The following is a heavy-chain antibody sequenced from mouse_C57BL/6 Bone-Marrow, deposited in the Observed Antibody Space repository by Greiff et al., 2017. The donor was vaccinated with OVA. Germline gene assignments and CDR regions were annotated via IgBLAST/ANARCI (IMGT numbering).Heavy chain of an antibody. J-gene: IGHJ1*03. V-gene: IGHV1-39*01. CDR2: INPNYGTT. Sequence: EVQLQQSGPELVKPGASVKISCKASGYSFTDYNMNWVKQSNGKSLEWIGVINPNYGTTSYNQKFKGKATLTVDQSSSTAYRQINSLTSEDSAVYYCAFDYGSSYRYFDVWGTGTTVTVSS. CDR3: AFDYGSSYRYFDV. D-gene: IGHD1-1*01. CDR1: GYSFTDYN.